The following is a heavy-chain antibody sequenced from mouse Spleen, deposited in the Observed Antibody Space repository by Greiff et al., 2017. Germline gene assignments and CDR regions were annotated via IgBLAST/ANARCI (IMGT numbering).Heavy chain of an antibody. D-gene: IGHD1-1*01. CDR3: ARRDTTVVGGAMDY. CDR2: INPNYGTT. V-gene: IGHV1-39*01. J-gene: IGHJ4*01. CDR1: GYSFTDYN. Sequence: EVKLMESGPELVKPGASVKISCKASGYSFTDYNMNWVKQSNGKSLEWIGVINPNYGTTSYNQKFKGKATLTVDQSSSTAYMQLNSLTSEDSAVYYCARRDTTVVGGAMDYWGQGTSVTVSS.